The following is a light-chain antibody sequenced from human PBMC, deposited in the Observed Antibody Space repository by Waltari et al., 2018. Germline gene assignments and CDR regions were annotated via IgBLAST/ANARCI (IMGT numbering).Light chain of an antibody. J-gene: IGKJ4*01. CDR2: RAS. V-gene: IGKV1-6*02. CDR3: QQGYDFPCT. CDR1: RDIANN. Sequence: IQMTQSPSSLSASIGDTVTITCRASRDIANNLNWYQQQSGKAPKLLIYRASSLQSGVPSRFSCSGSGTDFSLTISSLQPEDFATYYCQQGYDFPCTFGRGTKVEIK.